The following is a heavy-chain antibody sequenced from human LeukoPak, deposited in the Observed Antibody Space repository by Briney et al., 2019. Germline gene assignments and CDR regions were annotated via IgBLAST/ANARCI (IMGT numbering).Heavy chain of an antibody. CDR3: ARLSLGYCSSTSCPMNYHYGMDV. CDR2: IYTSGST. D-gene: IGHD2-2*01. Sequence: SETLSLTRTVSGGSISTYYWSWIRQPPGKGLEWIGYIYTSGSTNYNPSLKSRVTISVDTSKNQFSLKLSSVTAADTPVYYCARLSLGYCSSTSCPMNYHYGMDVWGQGTTVTVSS. CDR1: GGSISTYY. J-gene: IGHJ6*02. V-gene: IGHV4-4*09.